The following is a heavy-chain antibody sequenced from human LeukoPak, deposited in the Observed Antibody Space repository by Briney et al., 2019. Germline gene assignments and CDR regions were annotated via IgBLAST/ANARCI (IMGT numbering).Heavy chain of an antibody. CDR3: AKGLISSATYFSYFDY. J-gene: IGHJ4*02. V-gene: IGHV3-23*01. Sequence: SGGSLRLSCAASGFTFSSYGMSWVRQVPRKGLEWVSAISAGGDLTNYADSVKGRFTISRDSSKNMLYVQMNSLRAEDTAVYYCAKGLISSATYFSYFDYWGQGTLVTVSS. CDR1: GFTFSSYG. CDR2: ISAGGDLT. D-gene: IGHD3-3*01.